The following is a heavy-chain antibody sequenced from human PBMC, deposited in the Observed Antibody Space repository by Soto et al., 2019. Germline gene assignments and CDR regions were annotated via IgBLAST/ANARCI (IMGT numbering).Heavy chain of an antibody. CDR2: IYHSGST. V-gene: IGHV4-4*02. J-gene: IGHJ4*02. D-gene: IGHD6-13*01. CDR1: SGSISSSNW. CDR3: ARDMDSSSWYVRGAIDY. Sequence: QVQLQESGPGLVKPSGTLSLTCAVSSGSISSSNWWSWVRQPPGKGLEWIGEIYHSGSTNYNPSLKSRVTISVDKSKNQFSLKLSSVTAADTAVYYCARDMDSSSWYVRGAIDYWGQGTLVTVSS.